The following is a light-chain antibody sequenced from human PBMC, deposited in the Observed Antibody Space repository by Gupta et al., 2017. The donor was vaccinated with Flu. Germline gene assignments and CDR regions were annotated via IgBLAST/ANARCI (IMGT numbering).Light chain of an antibody. J-gene: IGLJ2*01. CDR1: SSNIGVNS. V-gene: IGLV1-51*02. Sequence: PSVSAAPGQKVTFSCSGSSSNIGVNSVSWYQQLPGAAPKLLIYENDRRPSGIPDRVTGSKSGTSATLGITGLQTGDEAHYYCGTWDDSLSAMIFGGGTKLAVL. CDR2: END. CDR3: GTWDDSLSAMI.